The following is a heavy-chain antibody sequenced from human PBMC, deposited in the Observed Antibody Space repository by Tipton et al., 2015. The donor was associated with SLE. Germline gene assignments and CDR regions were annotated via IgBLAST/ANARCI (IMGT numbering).Heavy chain of an antibody. CDR3: ATGRSFDI. V-gene: IGHV4-59*13. D-gene: IGHD4-17*01. J-gene: IGHJ3*02. CDR1: GASTNTKY. CDR2: ANRNEGT. Sequence: TLSLTCTVSGASTNTKYWTWIRQSPGKGLKWIGYANRNEGTKIKSSLERRVTISLDTSRSQFSLRLSSVTAADTAVYYCATGRSFDIWGQGTMVTVSS.